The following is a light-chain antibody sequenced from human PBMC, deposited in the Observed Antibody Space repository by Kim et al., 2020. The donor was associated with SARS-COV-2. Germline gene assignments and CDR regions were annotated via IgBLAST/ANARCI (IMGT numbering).Light chain of an antibody. Sequence: LSPGERATLSCRASQSFSSYLAWYQQKPGQAPRLLIYDASNRATGIPARFSGSGSGTDFTLTISSLEPEDFAVYYCQQRSDWPPNTFGQGTKLEI. V-gene: IGKV3-11*01. CDR2: DAS. J-gene: IGKJ2*01. CDR1: QSFSSY. CDR3: QQRSDWPPNT.